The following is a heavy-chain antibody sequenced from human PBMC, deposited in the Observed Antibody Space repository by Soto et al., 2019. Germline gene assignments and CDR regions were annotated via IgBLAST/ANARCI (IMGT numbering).Heavy chain of an antibody. CDR3: GKDTLDCSGGDCPLYYYYGMDV. CDR2: ISNDGSNK. Sequence: VQLVESGGGVVRPGTSLRLSCAASGFTFRSYGMHWVRQAPGKGLEWLAVISNDGSNKYLADSVKGRLALSRDNSRNTLYLQINSLRVEDTAVYYCGKDTLDCSGGDCPLYYYYGMDVWGQGTTVTVSS. D-gene: IGHD2-15*01. V-gene: IGHV3-30*18. J-gene: IGHJ6*02. CDR1: GFTFRSYG.